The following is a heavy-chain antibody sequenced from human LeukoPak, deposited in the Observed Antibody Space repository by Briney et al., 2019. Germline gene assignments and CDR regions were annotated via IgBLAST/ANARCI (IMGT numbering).Heavy chain of an antibody. CDR3: AKDPFCTRTSCSNWFDR. J-gene: IGHJ5*02. CDR2: ISGSGGIS. Sequence: GGSLRLSCAASGLTFTSYAMSWVRQAPGKGLEWVSTISGSGGISYYADSVKGRFTISRDNSMNTLFLQMNSLRAEDTAVYFCAKDPFCTRTSCSNWFDRWGQGTLVTVSS. D-gene: IGHD2-2*01. CDR1: GLTFTSYA. V-gene: IGHV3-23*01.